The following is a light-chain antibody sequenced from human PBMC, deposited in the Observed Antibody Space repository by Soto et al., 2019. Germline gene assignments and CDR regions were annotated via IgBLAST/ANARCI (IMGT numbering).Light chain of an antibody. CDR1: QSVSSY. J-gene: IGKJ5*01. CDR2: DTS. Sequence: VLTQAPATLSLSPVEISPLSCRASQSVSSYLAWYQQKPGQAPRLLIYDTSNRATGVPARFSVSGSGTDFTLTISSLEPEDCAIYYCQQRQYWPPITFGQVTRLEI. CDR3: QQRQYWPPIT. V-gene: IGKV3-11*01.